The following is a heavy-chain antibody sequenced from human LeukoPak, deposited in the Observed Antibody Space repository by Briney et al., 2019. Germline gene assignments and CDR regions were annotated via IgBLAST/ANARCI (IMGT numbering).Heavy chain of an antibody. CDR2: ISYNGPNK. Sequence: GGSLRLSCAASGFIVSSNYMSWVRQAPGKGLEWVAVISYNGPNKYYADSVKGRFTISRDDSKSTLYLQMNSLRPEDTAVYYCAKEKLPSGYSFLTDYWGQGTLVTVSS. CDR3: AKEKLPSGYSFLTDY. V-gene: IGHV3-30*18. J-gene: IGHJ4*02. CDR1: GFIVSSNY. D-gene: IGHD5-18*01.